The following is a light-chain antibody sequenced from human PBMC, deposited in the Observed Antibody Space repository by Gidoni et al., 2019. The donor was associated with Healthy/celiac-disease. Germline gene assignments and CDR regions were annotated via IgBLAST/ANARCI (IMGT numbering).Light chain of an antibody. CDR3: QQYNNWPPVT. CDR2: GAS. V-gene: IGKV3-15*01. CDR1: QSVSSN. J-gene: IGKJ5*01. Sequence: EIVMTQSHATLSVSPGERATLYCRASQSVSSNLAWYQQKPGQAPRLLIYGASTRATGSPARFSGSGSGTEFTLTISSLQSEYFAVYYCQQYNNWPPVTFGQGTRLEIK.